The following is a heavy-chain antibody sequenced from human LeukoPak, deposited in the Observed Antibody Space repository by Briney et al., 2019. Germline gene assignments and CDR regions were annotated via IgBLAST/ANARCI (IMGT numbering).Heavy chain of an antibody. Sequence: ASVKVSCKASGYSFTSYAISWVRQAPGQGLEWMGWISTYNGNTHYAQKLQGRVTMTTDTSTSTAYMELRSLRSDDTAVFYCARVGSSTYYENYNWFDPWGQGTLVTVSS. V-gene: IGHV1-18*01. J-gene: IGHJ5*02. D-gene: IGHD3-3*01. CDR2: ISTYNGNT. CDR3: ARVGSSTYYENYNWFDP. CDR1: GYSFTSYA.